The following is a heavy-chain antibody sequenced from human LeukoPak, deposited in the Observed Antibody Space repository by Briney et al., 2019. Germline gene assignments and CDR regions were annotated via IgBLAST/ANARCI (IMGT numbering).Heavy chain of an antibody. J-gene: IGHJ5*02. CDR2: MNPNTGNT. CDR3: AKVFHWDNFFGP. D-gene: IGHD7-27*01. CDR1: GYTFTNYD. V-gene: IGHV1-8*01. Sequence: ASVKVSCKASGYTFTNYDIDWVRQAAGQGPEWMGWMNPNTGNTAYAQKFQGRVVMTRDTAITTAFMELSGLRPDDTAVYYCAKVFHWDNFFGPWGQGTLVTVTS.